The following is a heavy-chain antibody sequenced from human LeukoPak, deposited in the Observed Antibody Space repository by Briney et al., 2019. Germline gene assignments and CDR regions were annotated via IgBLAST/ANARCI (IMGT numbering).Heavy chain of an antibody. V-gene: IGHV4-59*08. Sequence: SETLSLTCTVSGGSISSYYWSWIRQPPGKGLEWIGYIYYSGSTNYNPSLKSRVPISVDTSKNQFPLKLSSVTAADTAVYYCARGGYDFWSGYYMGFDYWGQGTLVTVSS. CDR3: ARGGYDFWSGYYMGFDY. J-gene: IGHJ4*02. CDR2: IYYSGST. D-gene: IGHD3-3*01. CDR1: GGSISSYY.